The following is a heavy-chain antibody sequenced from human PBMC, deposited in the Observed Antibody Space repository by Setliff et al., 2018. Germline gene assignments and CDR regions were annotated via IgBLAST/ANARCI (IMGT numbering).Heavy chain of an antibody. CDR2: LSDSGST. D-gene: IGHD3-22*01. Sequence: SETLSLTCTVSGYSISSGYYWGWVRQPPGKGLEWPGTLSDSGSTYYNPSFKGRVTISEHSSQTQFFLELSSVTAADTAVYYCARHRGYSSPSLEYYYYGLNVWGQGTTVTVSS. J-gene: IGHJ6*02. CDR1: GYSISSGYY. V-gene: IGHV4-38-2*02. CDR3: ARHRGYSSPSLEYYYYGLNV.